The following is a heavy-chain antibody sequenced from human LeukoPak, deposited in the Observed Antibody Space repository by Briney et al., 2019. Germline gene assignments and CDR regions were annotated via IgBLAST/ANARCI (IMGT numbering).Heavy chain of an antibody. CDR3: TRTVLDCANGVCYDY. J-gene: IGHJ4*02. CDR1: GYTFTTYG. V-gene: IGHV1-18*01. CDR2: ISPYNGKT. Sequence: GASVKVSCKTSGYTFTTYGISWVRQAPGQGLEWMGWISPYNGKTNYVQKLQGRVTVTTDTSTSTAYMELRSLRSDDTAVYYCTRTVLDCANGVCYDYWGQGTLVTVSS. D-gene: IGHD2-8*01.